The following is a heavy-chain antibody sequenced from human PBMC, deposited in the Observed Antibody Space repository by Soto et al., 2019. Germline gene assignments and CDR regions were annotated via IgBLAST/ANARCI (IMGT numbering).Heavy chain of an antibody. V-gene: IGHV3-23*01. CDR1: GFTFSSYA. J-gene: IGHJ3*02. Sequence: GGSLRLSCAASGFTFSSYAMSWVRQAPGKGLEWVSAISGSGGSTYYADSVKGRFTISRDNSKNTLYLKMNSLRAEDTAVYYCAKEERQWLGEHDAFDIWGQGTMVTVSS. CDR3: AKEERQWLGEHDAFDI. D-gene: IGHD6-19*01. CDR2: ISGSGGST.